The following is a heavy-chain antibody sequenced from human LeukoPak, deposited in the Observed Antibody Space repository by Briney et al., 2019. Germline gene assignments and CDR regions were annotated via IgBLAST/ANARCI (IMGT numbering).Heavy chain of an antibody. CDR3: ARSPVHCSTTTCFGFYFDY. CDR2: IYHSGST. V-gene: IGHV4-38-2*02. J-gene: IGHJ4*02. Sequence: SGTLSLTCTVSGYSISSGYYWGWIRQPPGKGLEWIGSIYHSGSTYYNPSLKSRVTISVDTSKNQFSLKLNSVTAADTAVYYCARSPVHCSTTTCFGFYFDYWGQGTLVTVSS. CDR1: GYSISSGYY. D-gene: IGHD2-2*01.